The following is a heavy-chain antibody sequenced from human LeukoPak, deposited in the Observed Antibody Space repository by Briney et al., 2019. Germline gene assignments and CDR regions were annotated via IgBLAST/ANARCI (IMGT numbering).Heavy chain of an antibody. CDR2: INPNSGGT. J-gene: IGHJ4*02. V-gene: IGHV1-2*02. CDR3: ARPARKDYYDSSGYEL. CDR1: GYTFTGYY. Sequence: ASVKVSCKASGYTFTGYYMHWVRQAPGQGLEWMGWINPNSGGTNYAQKFQGRVTMTRDTSISTAYMELSRLRSDDTAVYYCARPARKDYYDSSGYELWGQGTLVTVSS. D-gene: IGHD3-22*01.